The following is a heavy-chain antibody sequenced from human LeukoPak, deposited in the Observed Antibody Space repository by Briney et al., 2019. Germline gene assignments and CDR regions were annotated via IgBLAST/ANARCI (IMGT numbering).Heavy chain of an antibody. CDR3: ARDDITMIVVAFDY. CDR2: IKQDGSEK. Sequence: GSLRLFCAASGFNFSSYWMSWVRQAPGKGLEWVANIKQDGSEKYYVDSVKGRFTISRDNAKNSLYLQMNSLRAEDTAVYYCARDDITMIVVAFDYWGQGTLVTVSP. V-gene: IGHV3-7*01. J-gene: IGHJ4*02. CDR1: GFNFSSYW. D-gene: IGHD3-22*01.